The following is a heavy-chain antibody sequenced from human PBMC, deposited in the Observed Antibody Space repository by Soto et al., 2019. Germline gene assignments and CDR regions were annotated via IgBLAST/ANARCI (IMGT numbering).Heavy chain of an antibody. CDR3: RYSLYDAFDI. V-gene: IGHV3-7*01. J-gene: IGHJ3*02. CDR1: GFTFSSYW. D-gene: IGHD6-13*01. Sequence: EVQLVESGGGLVQPGGSLRLSCAASGFTFSSYWMSWVRQAPGKGLEWVANIKQDGSEKYYVDSVKGRFTISRDNAKNSLYLQMNSLTAEDTAVYYCRYSLYDAFDIWGQGTMVTVSS. CDR2: IKQDGSEK.